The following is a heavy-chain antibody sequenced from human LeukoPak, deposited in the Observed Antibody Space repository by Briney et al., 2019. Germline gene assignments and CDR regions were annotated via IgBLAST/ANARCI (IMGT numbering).Heavy chain of an antibody. D-gene: IGHD4-17*01. Sequence: PSETLSLTCTVSGGSISSYYWSWIRQPPGKGLEWIGYIYYSGSTNYNPSLKSRVTISVDTSKNQFSLKLSSVTAADTAVYYCAREGTTVTHFDYWGQGTLVTVSS. CDR2: IYYSGST. CDR3: AREGTTVTHFDY. V-gene: IGHV4-59*01. CDR1: GGSISSYY. J-gene: IGHJ4*02.